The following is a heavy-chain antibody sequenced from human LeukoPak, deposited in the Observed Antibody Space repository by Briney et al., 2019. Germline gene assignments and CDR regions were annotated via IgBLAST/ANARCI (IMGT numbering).Heavy chain of an antibody. CDR2: ISYSGST. V-gene: IGHV4-39*01. Sequence: ETLSLTCTVSGRSISSGSYYWAWGRRPPGKGLEWSGSISYSGSTYFYGSVKGRDTISVGTSKIQFSMKLSSVTPTDTAVYYCARQISSGPPPCDWFDSWGQGTLVTVSS. D-gene: IGHD6-19*01. J-gene: IGHJ5*01. CDR3: ARQISSGPPPCDWFDS. CDR1: GRSISSGSYY.